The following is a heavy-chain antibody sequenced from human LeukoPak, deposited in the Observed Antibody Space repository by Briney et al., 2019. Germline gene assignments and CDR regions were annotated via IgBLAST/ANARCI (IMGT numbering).Heavy chain of an antibody. J-gene: IGHJ4*02. CDR3: ARPLVGDALDY. D-gene: IGHD1-26*01. V-gene: IGHV3-23*01. Sequence: PGGSLRLSCAGSGFTFSNYAMNWVRQAPGKGLGCVSVISGGGGRTYYADSVKGRFTIFRDNSKNTLHLQMNSLRAEDTAVYYCARPLVGDALDYWGQGTLVTVSS. CDR1: GFTFSNYA. CDR2: ISGGGGRT.